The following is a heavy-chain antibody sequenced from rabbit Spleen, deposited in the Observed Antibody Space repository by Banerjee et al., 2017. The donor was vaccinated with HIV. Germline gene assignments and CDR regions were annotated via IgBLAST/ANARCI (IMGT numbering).Heavy chain of an antibody. Sequence: QEQLVESGGGLVQPGGSLKLSCKVSGFDFSSYYMTWVRQAPGKGLEWIACIYGGDGTSTAYANWAKGRFTISKASSTTVPLQMTSLTAADTATYFCARGSAAMTMVITGYYLSLWGPGTLVTVS. J-gene: IGHJ4*01. CDR2: IYGGDGTST. CDR1: GFDFSSYYM. V-gene: IGHV1S45*01. CDR3: ARGSAAMTMVITGYYLSL. D-gene: IGHD2-1*01.